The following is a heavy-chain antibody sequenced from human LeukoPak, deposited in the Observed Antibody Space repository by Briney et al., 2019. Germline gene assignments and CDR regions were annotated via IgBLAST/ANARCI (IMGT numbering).Heavy chain of an antibody. J-gene: IGHJ2*01. D-gene: IGHD7-27*01. CDR1: GGSITHKY. Sequence: SETLSLTCSVSGGSITHKYWCWIRQSPGMELEWIAYIYYSGSTKYNPSLKSRVTISADPSKNQFSLNLNSVTAADTAVYYCARLRDWGPTLSYWYFDLWGRGTLVTVSS. CDR3: ARLRDWGPTLSYWYFDL. CDR2: IYYSGST. V-gene: IGHV4-59*01.